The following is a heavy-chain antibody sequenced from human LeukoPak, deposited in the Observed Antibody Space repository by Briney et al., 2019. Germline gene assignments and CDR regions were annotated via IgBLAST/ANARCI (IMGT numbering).Heavy chain of an antibody. D-gene: IGHD2-8*01. CDR3: AREPRSCTNGVCYMSDYYYYMDV. J-gene: IGHJ6*03. CDR2: ISYGGSNK. V-gene: IGHV3-30-3*01. Sequence: PGGSLRLSCAASGFTFSSYAMHWVRQAPGKGLEWVAVISYGGSNKYYADSVKGRFTISRDNSKNTLYLQMNSLRAEDTAVYYCAREPRSCTNGVCYMSDYYYYMDVWGKGTTVTVSS. CDR1: GFTFSSYA.